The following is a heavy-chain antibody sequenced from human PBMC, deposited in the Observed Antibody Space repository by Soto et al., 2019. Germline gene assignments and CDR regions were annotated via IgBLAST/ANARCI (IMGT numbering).Heavy chain of an antibody. CDR2: ISHDGRNQ. CDR3: ATSDFTSYPGLD. Sequence: PGGSLRLSCLGSGFSFTSYGMHWVRQSPGKGLEWVAVISHDGRNQYYGESVRGRFTISRDNSNNILFLQMNSLRIEDSALYYCATSDFTSYPGLDWGQGA. V-gene: IGHV3-30*03. J-gene: IGHJ4*02. CDR1: GFSFTSYG.